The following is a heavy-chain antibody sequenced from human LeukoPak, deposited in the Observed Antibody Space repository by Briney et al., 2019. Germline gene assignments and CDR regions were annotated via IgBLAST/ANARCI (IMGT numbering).Heavy chain of an antibody. V-gene: IGHV3-30-3*01. CDR1: GFTFSSYA. CDR2: ISYDGSNK. D-gene: IGHD1-1*01. Sequence: PGRSLRLSCAASGFTFSSYAMHWVRQAPGKGLEWVAVISYDGSNKYYADSVKGRFTTSRDNSKNTLYLQMNSLRAEDTAVYYCARGASTGTTYFDYWGQGTLVTVSS. CDR3: ARGASTGTTYFDY. J-gene: IGHJ4*02.